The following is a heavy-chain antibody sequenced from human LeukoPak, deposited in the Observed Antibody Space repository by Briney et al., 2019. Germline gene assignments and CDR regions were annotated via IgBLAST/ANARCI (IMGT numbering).Heavy chain of an antibody. V-gene: IGHV4-4*07. CDR2: IYTSGST. Sequence: SETLSLTCTVSGGSISSYYWSWIRQPAGKGLEWIGRIYTSGSTNYNPSLKSRVTMSVDTSKNQFSLKLSSVTAADSAVYYCAREKQQIYYYYYMDVWGKGTTVTVSS. CDR3: AREKQQIYYYYYMDV. D-gene: IGHD6-13*01. CDR1: GGSISSYY. J-gene: IGHJ6*03.